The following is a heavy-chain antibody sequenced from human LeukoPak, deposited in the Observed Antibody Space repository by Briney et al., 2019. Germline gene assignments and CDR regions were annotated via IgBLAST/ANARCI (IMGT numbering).Heavy chain of an antibody. D-gene: IGHD3-22*01. CDR2: INWNGDST. V-gene: IGHV3-20*04. CDR3: ARRSTYYDNSGYQGFYFDY. CDR1: GFTFDNYG. J-gene: IGHJ4*02. Sequence: PGGSLRLSCAASGFTFDNYGMSWVRQAPGKGLEWVSGINWNGDSTGYADSVKGRVTISRDNAKNSLYMQMSSLRAEDTALYYCARRSTYYDNSGYQGFYFDYWGQGSLVTVSS.